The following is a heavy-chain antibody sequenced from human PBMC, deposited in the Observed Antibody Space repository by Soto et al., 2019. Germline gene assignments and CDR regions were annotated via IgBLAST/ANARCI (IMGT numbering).Heavy chain of an antibody. D-gene: IGHD4-17*01. Sequence: PGGSLRLSCSASGFTFSSYNMHWVRQAPGKGLEYASVITSHVGDTNYADSVKGRFTISRDNSKNTLYLQMSSLRAEDTAVYYCVTGDLLEAFNIWGQGTMVTVSS. CDR1: GFTFSSYN. CDR3: VTGDLLEAFNI. J-gene: IGHJ3*02. CDR2: ITSHVGDT. V-gene: IGHV3-64D*06.